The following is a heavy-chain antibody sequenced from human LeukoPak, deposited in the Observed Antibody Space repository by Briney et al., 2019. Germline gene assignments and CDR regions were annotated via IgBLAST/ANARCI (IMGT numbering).Heavy chain of an antibody. CDR3: ARDNPNVDTAMVMPFYFDY. CDR2: IKQDGSEK. Sequence: GGSLRLSCAASGFTFGSYWMSWVRQAPGKGVEWVANIKQDGSEKYYVDSVKGRFTISRDNAKNSLYLQMNSLRAEDTAVYYCARDNPNVDTAMVMPFYFDYWGQGTLVTVSS. V-gene: IGHV3-7*01. D-gene: IGHD5-18*01. J-gene: IGHJ4*02. CDR1: GFTFGSYW.